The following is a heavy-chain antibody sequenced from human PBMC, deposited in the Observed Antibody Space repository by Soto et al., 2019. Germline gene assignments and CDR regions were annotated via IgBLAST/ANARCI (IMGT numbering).Heavy chain of an antibody. D-gene: IGHD6-13*01. V-gene: IGHV6-1*01. CDR2: TYYRSKGYN. CDR1: GDSVSSNSAA. J-gene: IGHJ5*02. CDR3: AREIAATGTFFWFDP. Sequence: SPTLSLPCAISGDSVSSNSAAWNWIRQSPSRGLEWLGRTYYRSKGYNDYALSVKSRITINPDTSKNHFSLQLNSVTPEDTAVYYCAREIAATGTFFWFDPWGQGTLVTVSS.